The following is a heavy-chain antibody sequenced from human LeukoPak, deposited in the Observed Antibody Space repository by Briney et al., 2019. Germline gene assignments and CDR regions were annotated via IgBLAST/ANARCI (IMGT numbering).Heavy chain of an antibody. CDR2: IYYSGST. Sequence: SETLSLTCTVSGGSISSSSYYWGWIRQPPGKGLEWIGSIYYSGSTYYNPSLKSRVTISVDTSKNQFSLKLSSVTAADTAVYYCARDHRSITMVRGVIGFDYWGQGTLVTVSS. D-gene: IGHD3-10*01. J-gene: IGHJ4*02. V-gene: IGHV4-39*07. CDR1: GGSISSSSYY. CDR3: ARDHRSITMVRGVIGFDY.